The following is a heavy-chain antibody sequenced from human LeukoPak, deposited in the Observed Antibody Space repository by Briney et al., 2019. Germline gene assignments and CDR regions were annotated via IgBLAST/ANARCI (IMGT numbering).Heavy chain of an antibody. Sequence: PGGSLRLSCAASGFTFSSYGMHWVRQAPGKGLEWVAVIWYDGSKKYYADSVKGRFTISRDNSKNTLYLQMNSLRAEDTAVYYCASTMTTGGDFDYWGQGTLVTVSS. J-gene: IGHJ4*02. CDR1: GFTFSSYG. D-gene: IGHD4-17*01. V-gene: IGHV3-33*01. CDR3: ASTMTTGGDFDY. CDR2: IWYDGSKK.